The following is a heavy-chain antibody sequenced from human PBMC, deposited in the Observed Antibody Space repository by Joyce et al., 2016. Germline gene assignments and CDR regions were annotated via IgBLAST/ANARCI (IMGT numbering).Heavy chain of an antibody. J-gene: IGHJ4*02. Sequence: QLVESGGAVVQPGRSLRLSCVASGFTFRNYAMHWVRQVPGKGLEWLAVISNDGTDQDYADSVKGRFTVSRDNSKNTHYLQVNSLRAEDTAVYYCAKEEAGYCSLGRCFSLNYWGQGTLVTVSS. CDR3: AKEEAGYCSLGRCFSLNY. CDR1: GFTFRNYA. V-gene: IGHV3-30*18. D-gene: IGHD2-15*01. CDR2: ISNDGTDQ.